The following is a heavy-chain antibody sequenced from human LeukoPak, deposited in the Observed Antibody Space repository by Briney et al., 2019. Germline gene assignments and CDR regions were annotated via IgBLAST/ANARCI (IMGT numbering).Heavy chain of an antibody. CDR3: ARDEHVGAARLFDY. J-gene: IGHJ4*02. Sequence: ASVKVSCKASGYTFTGYYMHWVRQAPGQGLEWMGWINPNSGGTNYAQKFQGRVTMTRDTSTSTAYMELRSLRSDDTAVYYCARDEHVGAARLFDYWGQGTLVTVSS. D-gene: IGHD6-6*01. CDR2: INPNSGGT. CDR1: GYTFTGYY. V-gene: IGHV1-2*02.